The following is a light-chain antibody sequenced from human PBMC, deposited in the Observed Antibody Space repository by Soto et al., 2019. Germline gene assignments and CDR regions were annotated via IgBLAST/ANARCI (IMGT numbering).Light chain of an antibody. CDR2: GVS. Sequence: QSALTQPASVSGSPAQSITISCTGSSSDIGDYNFVSGYQQHPGKAPKLMIYGVSLRPSGVSDRFSGSKSGNTASLTISGLQAEDEADYYCSSYTSTSPPFLFGTGTKVTVL. V-gene: IGLV2-14*01. CDR3: SSYTSTSPPFL. CDR1: SSDIGDYNF. J-gene: IGLJ1*01.